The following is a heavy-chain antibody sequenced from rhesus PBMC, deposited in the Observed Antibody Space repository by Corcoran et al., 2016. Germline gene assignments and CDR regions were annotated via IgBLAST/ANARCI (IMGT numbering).Heavy chain of an antibody. D-gene: IGHD3-3*01. CDR1: GFTFSSYD. J-gene: IGHJ5-1*01. Sequence: EVQLVESGGGLVQPGGSLRLSCAASGFTFSSYDMSWVRQALGKGLEWVSSISNLVTTISHADSVKGRFTISRDNAKNSLSLQMNSLKTEDTAVYYCTRSPYLDWFRFDVWGPGVLVTVSS. V-gene: IGHV3S4*01. CDR2: ISNLVTTI. CDR3: TRSPYLDWFRFDV.